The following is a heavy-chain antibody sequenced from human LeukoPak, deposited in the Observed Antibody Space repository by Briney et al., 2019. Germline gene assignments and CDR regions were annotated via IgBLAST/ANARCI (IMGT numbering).Heavy chain of an antibody. D-gene: IGHD2-2*01. Sequence: GASVKVSCKGSGYTFTGYYMHWLRQAPGQGLEWMGWINPNSGGTNYAQKFQGRVTMTRDTSISTAYMELSRLRSDDTAVYYCASAIVVVPAPWGQGTLVTVSS. J-gene: IGHJ5*02. CDR1: GYTFTGYY. CDR2: INPNSGGT. CDR3: ASAIVVVPAP. V-gene: IGHV1-2*02.